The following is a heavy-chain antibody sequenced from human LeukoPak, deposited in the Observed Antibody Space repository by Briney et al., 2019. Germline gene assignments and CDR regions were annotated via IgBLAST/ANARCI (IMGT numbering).Heavy chain of an antibody. Sequence: PSQTLSLTCAVSGGSISSGGYSWSWIRQPPGKGLEWIGYIYHSGSTYYNPSLKSRVTISVDTSKNQFSLWLSSVTAADTAVYYCTRVRRGAGDFDYWGQGTLVTVSA. CDR3: TRVRRGAGDFDY. CDR2: IYHSGST. CDR1: GGSISSGGYS. D-gene: IGHD5-24*01. J-gene: IGHJ4*02. V-gene: IGHV4-30-2*01.